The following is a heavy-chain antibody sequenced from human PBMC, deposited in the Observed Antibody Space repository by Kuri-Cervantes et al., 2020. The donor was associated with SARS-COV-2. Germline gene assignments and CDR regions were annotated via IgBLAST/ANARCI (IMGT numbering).Heavy chain of an antibody. D-gene: IGHD6-13*01. Sequence: GESLKISCAASGFTFSNAWMSWVRQAPGKGLEWVSYISSSSSTIYYADSVKGRFTISRDNAKNSLYLQMNSLRAEDTAVYYCARCPSSSWYSDAFDIWGQGTMVTVSS. CDR2: ISSSSSTI. V-gene: IGHV3-48*01. CDR1: GFTFSNAW. J-gene: IGHJ3*02. CDR3: ARCPSSSWYSDAFDI.